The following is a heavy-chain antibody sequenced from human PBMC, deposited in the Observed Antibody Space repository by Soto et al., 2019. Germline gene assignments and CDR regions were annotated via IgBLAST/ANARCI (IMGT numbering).Heavy chain of an antibody. D-gene: IGHD3-9*01. J-gene: IGHJ5*02. CDR2: IYYSGST. CDR1: GGSISSSTYY. V-gene: IGHV4-39*01. CDR3: ARGLRDFDWLSNLDWFDP. Sequence: PSETLSLTCTVSGGSISSSTYYWGWIRQPPGKGLEWIGSIYYSGSTYYNPSLKSRVTVSVDTSKNQFSLKLSSVTAADTAVYYCARGLRDFDWLSNLDWFDPWGQGTLVTVSS.